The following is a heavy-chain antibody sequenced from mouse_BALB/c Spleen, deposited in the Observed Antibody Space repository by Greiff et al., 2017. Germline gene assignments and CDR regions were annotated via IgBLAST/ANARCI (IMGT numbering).Heavy chain of an antibody. V-gene: IGHV5-17*02. CDR3: ARGAYYDYDNWYFDV. CDR2: ISSGSSTI. Sequence: EVQLVESGGGLVQPGGSRKLSCAASGFTFSSFGMHWVRQAPEKGLEWVAYISSGSSTIYYADTVKGRFTISRDNPKNTLFLQMTSLRSEDTAMYYCARGAYYDYDNWYFDVWGAGTTVTVSS. CDR1: GFTFSSFG. D-gene: IGHD2-4*01. J-gene: IGHJ1*01.